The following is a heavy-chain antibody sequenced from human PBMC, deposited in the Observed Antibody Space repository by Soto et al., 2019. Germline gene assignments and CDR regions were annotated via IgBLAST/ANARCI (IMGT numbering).Heavy chain of an antibody. J-gene: IGHJ5*02. D-gene: IGHD1-26*01. CDR1: GASISSHY. CDR3: GSLSPCSCEATCCCEGGRIDL. V-gene: IGHV4-59*11. Sequence: SETLSLTCTVSGASISSHYWNWIRQSPGEGLGSIGYAYYNGFTSYNPSLKSRVTISIDTSKNQFSLKVNSVTAAATAVYYCGSLSPCSCEATCCCEGGRIDLWGQGTLFTVSS. CDR2: AYYNGFT.